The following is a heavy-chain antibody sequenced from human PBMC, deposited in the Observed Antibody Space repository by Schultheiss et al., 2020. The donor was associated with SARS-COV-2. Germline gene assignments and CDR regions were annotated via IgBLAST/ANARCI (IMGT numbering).Heavy chain of an antibody. CDR3: ARGGGLVGDY. J-gene: IGHJ4*02. V-gene: IGHV3-30*19. CDR2: MSFDGSYK. D-gene: IGHD1-26*01. Sequence: GESLKISCAASGFTFSSYGMHWVRQAPGKGLEWVAVMSFDGSYKYYADSVKGRFTISRDNSKNTLYLQMNSLRAEDTAVYYCARGGGLVGDYWGQGTLVTVSS. CDR1: GFTFSSYG.